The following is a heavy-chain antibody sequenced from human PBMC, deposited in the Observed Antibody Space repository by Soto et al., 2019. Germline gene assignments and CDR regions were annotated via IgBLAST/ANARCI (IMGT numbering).Heavy chain of an antibody. V-gene: IGHV2-5*01. J-gene: IGHJ4*02. CDR2: IYWNDDK. CDR3: AHMGGGLRSPYFDY. D-gene: IGHD5-12*01. CDR1: GFSLSTSGVG. Sequence: QITLKESGPTLVKPTQTLTLTCTFSGFSLSTSGVGVGWIRQPPGKALEWLALIYWNDDKRYSPSLKSRLTITKDTSKNQVVLNMTNMDPVDTATYYCAHMGGGLRSPYFDYWGQGTLVTVSS.